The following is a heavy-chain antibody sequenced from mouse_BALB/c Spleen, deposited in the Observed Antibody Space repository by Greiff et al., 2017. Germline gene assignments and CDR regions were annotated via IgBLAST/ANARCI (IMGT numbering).Heavy chain of an antibody. J-gene: IGHJ2*01. CDR2: ISSGGST. D-gene: IGHD2-10*02. CDR3: AREEYGNYFDY. Sequence: EVQVVESGGGLVKPGGSLKLSCAASGFTFSSYAMSWVRQTPEKRLEWVASISSGGSTYYPDSVKGRFTISRDNARNILYLQMSSLRSEDTAMYYCAREEYGNYFDYWGQGTTLTVSS. CDR1: GFTFSSYA. V-gene: IGHV5-6-5*01.